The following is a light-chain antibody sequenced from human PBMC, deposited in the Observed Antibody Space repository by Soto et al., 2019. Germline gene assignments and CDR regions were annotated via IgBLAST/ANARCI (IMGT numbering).Light chain of an antibody. CDR1: QSISRW. V-gene: IGKV1-5*01. J-gene: IGKJ1*01. CDR3: QQYNSYST. CDR2: VAA. Sequence: DIQMTQSPSTLSASVGDRVTITCRASQSISRWLAWYRQKPGQAPKLLIYVAASLESGVPSRFSGSGSGAEFTVTIGRLRPDHFATYYCQQYNSYSTFRQGTKVEIK.